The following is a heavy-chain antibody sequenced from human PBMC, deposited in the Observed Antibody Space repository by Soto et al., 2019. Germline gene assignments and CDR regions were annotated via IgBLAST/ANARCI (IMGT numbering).Heavy chain of an antibody. J-gene: IGHJ6*02. CDR1: GGSISSGGYY. CDR2: IYYSGST. D-gene: IGHD4-17*01. CDR3: ARDGDYGFRVDV. V-gene: IGHV4-31*03. Sequence: KTSETLSLTCTVSGGSISSGGYYWSWIRQHPGKGLEWIGYIYYSGSTYYNPSLKSRVTISVDTSKNQFSLKLSSVTAADTAVYYCARDGDYGFRVDVWGQGTTVTVSS.